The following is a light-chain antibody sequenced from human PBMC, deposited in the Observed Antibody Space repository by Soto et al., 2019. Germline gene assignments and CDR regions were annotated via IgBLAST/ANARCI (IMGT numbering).Light chain of an antibody. Sequence: EIVLTQSPGTLSLSPGERATLSCRAIQSVSNNYLAWYQQKPGQAPRLLIYGASTRAIDIPARFSGSGSETEFTLTISSLQSEDFAVYYCQHYSNWQTWTFGQGTKVDIK. CDR1: QSVSNN. J-gene: IGKJ1*01. V-gene: IGKV3-15*01. CDR2: GAS. CDR3: QHYSNWQTWT.